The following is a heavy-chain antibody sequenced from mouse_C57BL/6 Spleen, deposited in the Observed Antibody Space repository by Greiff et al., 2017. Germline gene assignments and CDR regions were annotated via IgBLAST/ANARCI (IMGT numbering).Heavy chain of an antibody. Sequence: QVQLQQSGAELVRPGTSVKMSCKASGYTFTNYWIGWAKQRPGHGLEWIGDIYPGGGSTNYNEKFKGKATLTADKSSSTAYMQFSSLTSEDSAIYYCARRYYGSSSLFDYWGQGTTRTVSS. D-gene: IGHD1-1*01. CDR3: ARRYYGSSSLFDY. V-gene: IGHV1-63*01. J-gene: IGHJ2*01. CDR1: GYTFTNYW. CDR2: IYPGGGST.